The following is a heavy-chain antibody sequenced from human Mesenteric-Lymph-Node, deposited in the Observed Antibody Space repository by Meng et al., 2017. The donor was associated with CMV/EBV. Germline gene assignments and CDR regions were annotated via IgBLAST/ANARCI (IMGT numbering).Heavy chain of an antibody. Sequence: GESLKISCTASGFTFTSYSITWVRQAPGKGLEWLSYISGTSTYIYHSDSVKGRFTISRDNAKNSVYLQMNRLRAEDTAVYYCARAIDYGDPNWFDTWGQGTLVTASS. V-gene: IGHV3-21*01. CDR3: ARAIDYGDPNWFDT. D-gene: IGHD4-17*01. CDR1: GFTFTSYS. J-gene: IGHJ5*02. CDR2: ISGTSTYI.